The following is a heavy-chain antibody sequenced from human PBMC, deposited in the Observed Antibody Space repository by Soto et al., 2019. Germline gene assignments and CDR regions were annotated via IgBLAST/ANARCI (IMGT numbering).Heavy chain of an antibody. CDR3: VCGRYYGYFDY. CDR2: IVPIFGTA. CDR1: GGTFSSYA. V-gene: IGHV1-69*13. D-gene: IGHD1-26*01. J-gene: IGHJ4*02. Sequence: SVKVSCKASGGTFSSYAISWVRQAPGQGLEWMGGIVPIFGTANYAQKFQGRVTITADESTSTAYMELSSLRSEDTAVYYCVCGRYYGYFDYWGQGTLVTVSS.